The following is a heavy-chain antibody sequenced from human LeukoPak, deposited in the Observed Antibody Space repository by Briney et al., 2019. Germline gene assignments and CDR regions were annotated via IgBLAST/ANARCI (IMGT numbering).Heavy chain of an antibody. V-gene: IGHV3-23*01. D-gene: IGHD3-16*01. CDR2: ISGSGDST. CDR1: GFTLRSYV. J-gene: IGHJ3*01. CDR3: ARDFLHLGG. Sequence: GGSLRLSCVASGFTLRSYVMNWVRQTPGKGLEWVSSISGSGDSTFYADSVKGRFTISRDNAKNTLYLQMNSLRAEDTAVYYCARDFLHLGGWGQGTMVTVSS.